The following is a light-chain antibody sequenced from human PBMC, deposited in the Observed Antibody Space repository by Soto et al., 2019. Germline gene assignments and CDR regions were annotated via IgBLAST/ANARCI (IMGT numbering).Light chain of an antibody. CDR1: SSDVGGYNP. J-gene: IGLJ1*01. CDR2: EGS. V-gene: IGLV2-23*01. Sequence: QSVLTQPASVSGSPGQSITISCTGTSSDVGGYNPVSWYQQHPGKAPKLMIYEGSQRPSGVSNRFSGSKSGNTASLTISGLQAEDEADYYCYSYAGRNLYVFGTGTKVTVL. CDR3: YSYAGRNLYV.